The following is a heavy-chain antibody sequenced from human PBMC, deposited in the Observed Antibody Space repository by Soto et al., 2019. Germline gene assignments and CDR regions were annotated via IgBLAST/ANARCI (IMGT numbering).Heavy chain of an antibody. CDR2: ISPGDSDT. V-gene: IGHV5-51*01. D-gene: IGHD3-22*01. CDR3: ARTYYYDSSGPWPYGMDV. Sequence: PGESLKISCKGSGYTFTTYWVAWVRQMPGKGLEWMGIISPGDSDTRYSPSFQGQVTISVDKSISTAFLQWGSLKASDTDMYYCARTYYYDSSGPWPYGMDVWGQGTTVTVSS. J-gene: IGHJ6*02. CDR1: GYTFTTYW.